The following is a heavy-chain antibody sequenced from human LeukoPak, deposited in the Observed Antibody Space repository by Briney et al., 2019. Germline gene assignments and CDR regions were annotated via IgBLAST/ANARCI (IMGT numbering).Heavy chain of an antibody. CDR3: ARHPYDSSGQIDY. Sequence: CIRQPPGKGLEWMGIIYPGDSDTRYSPTFQGQVTISADKSISTAYLQWSSLKASDTAMYYCARHPYDSSGQIDYWGQGTLVTVSS. V-gene: IGHV5-51*01. J-gene: IGHJ4*02. CDR2: IYPGDSDT. D-gene: IGHD3-22*01.